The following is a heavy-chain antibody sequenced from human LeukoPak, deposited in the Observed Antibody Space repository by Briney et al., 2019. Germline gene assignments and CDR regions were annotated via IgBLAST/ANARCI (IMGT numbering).Heavy chain of an antibody. D-gene: IGHD5-18*01. CDR1: GYTFTGYY. CDR3: ARETVLPAMVSYFDY. J-gene: IGHJ4*02. V-gene: IGHV1-2*02. Sequence: VASVKVSCKASGYTFTGYYMHWVRQAPGLGLEWMGWINPNSGGTNYAQKFQGSVTMTRDTSISTAYLELSRLRSDDTAVYYCARETVLPAMVSYFDYWGQGTLVTVSS. CDR2: INPNSGGT.